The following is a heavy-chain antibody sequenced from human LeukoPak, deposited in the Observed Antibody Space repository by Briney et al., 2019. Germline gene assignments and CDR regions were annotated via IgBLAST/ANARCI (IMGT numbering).Heavy chain of an antibody. D-gene: IGHD6-13*01. CDR1: GFTCSSYS. V-gene: IGHV3-21*01. CDR2: MSSSSSSI. J-gene: IGHJ3*02. CDR3: ARFLSGNAFDI. Sequence: GGSLRLSCAASGFTCSSYSINWVRQAPGKGLEWVSSMSSSSSSIYYADSVKGRFTISRDNAKNSLYLQMSSLRAEDTAVYYCARFLSGNAFDIWGQGTMVTVSS.